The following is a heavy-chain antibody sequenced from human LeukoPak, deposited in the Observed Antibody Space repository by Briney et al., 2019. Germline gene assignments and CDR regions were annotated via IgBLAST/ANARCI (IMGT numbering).Heavy chain of an antibody. CDR2: INHSGST. D-gene: IGHD5-18*01. V-gene: IGHV4-34*01. CDR1: GGSFSGYY. Sequence: SETLSLTCAVYGGSFSGYYWSWIRQPPGKGVEWIGEINHSGSTNYNPSLKSRVTISVDTSKNQFSLKLSSVTAADTAVYYCARGGYSYGFVLDYWGQGTLVTVSS. J-gene: IGHJ4*02. CDR3: ARGGYSYGFVLDY.